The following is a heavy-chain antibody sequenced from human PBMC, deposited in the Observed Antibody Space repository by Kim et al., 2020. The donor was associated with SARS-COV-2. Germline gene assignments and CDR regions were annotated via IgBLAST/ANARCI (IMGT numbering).Heavy chain of an antibody. V-gene: IGHV1-69*04. CDR1: GGTFSSYA. D-gene: IGHD4-17*01. J-gene: IGHJ6*02. Sequence: SVKVSCKASGGTFSSYAISWVRQAPGQGLEWMGRIIPILGIANYAQKFQGRVTITADKSTSTAYMELSSLRSEDTAVYYCARDDTYGDQPGRYYYYGMDVWGQGTNVTVSS. CDR2: IIPILGIA. CDR3: ARDDTYGDQPGRYYYYGMDV.